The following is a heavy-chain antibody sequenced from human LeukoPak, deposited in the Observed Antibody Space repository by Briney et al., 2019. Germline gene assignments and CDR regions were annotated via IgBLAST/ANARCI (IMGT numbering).Heavy chain of an antibody. V-gene: IGHV3-23*01. CDR3: ARDYADYVGYFFFDY. CDR2: ISGGGETT. J-gene: IGHJ4*02. CDR1: GFTFNNYA. Sequence: GGSLRLSCAASGFTFNNYAVSWVRQAPGKGLEWVSSISGGGETTYYADSAKGRFTISRDNSQNTLYLQMNSLRAEDTAVYYCARDYADYVGYFFFDYWGQGTLVTVSS. D-gene: IGHD4-17*01.